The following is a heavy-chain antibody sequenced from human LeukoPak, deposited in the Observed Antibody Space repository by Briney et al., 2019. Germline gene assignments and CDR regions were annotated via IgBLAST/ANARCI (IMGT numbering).Heavy chain of an antibody. J-gene: IGHJ4*01. CDR1: GFTFSRDW. D-gene: IGHD6-19*01. CDR3: AKGIYSSGWSYFDY. Sequence: GGSLRLSCAASGFTFSRDWMHWVRQAPGKGLVWVSRISDDGSITTYADSVKGRFTISRDNSKNTLYLQMNSLRAEDTAVYYCAKGIYSSGWSYFDYWGHGTLVTVSS. CDR2: ISDDGSIT. V-gene: IGHV3-74*03.